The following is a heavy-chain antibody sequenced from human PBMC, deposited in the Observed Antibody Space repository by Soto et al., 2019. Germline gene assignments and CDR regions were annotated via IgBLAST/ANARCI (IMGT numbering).Heavy chain of an antibody. J-gene: IGHJ4*02. CDR1: GDTFSIYS. CDR3: TTSYGTGYRAFDY. CDR2: VNPILSMS. D-gene: IGHD3-10*01. V-gene: IGHV1-69*04. Sequence: QVQLVQSGAEVKRPGSSVKVSCKASGDTFSIYSINWVRQAPGLGLEWMGRVNPILSMSNYAQRFQGRVTMTADKSTSTAYMELSGLRSEDTAMYYCTTSYGTGYRAFDYWGQGALVTVSS.